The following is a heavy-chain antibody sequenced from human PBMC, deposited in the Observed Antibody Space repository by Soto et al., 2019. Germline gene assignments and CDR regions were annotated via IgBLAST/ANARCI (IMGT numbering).Heavy chain of an antibody. CDR3: AREIRYYGSGTTSYGMDV. CDR1: GCSISSYY. J-gene: IGHJ6*02. Sequence: PSETLSLTCTVSGCSISSYYWSWIRQPPGKGLEWIGYIYYSGSTNYNPSLKSRVTISVDTSKNQFSLKLSSVTAADTAVYYCAREIRYYGSGTTSYGMDVWGQGTTVT. V-gene: IGHV4-59*01. CDR2: IYYSGST. D-gene: IGHD3-10*01.